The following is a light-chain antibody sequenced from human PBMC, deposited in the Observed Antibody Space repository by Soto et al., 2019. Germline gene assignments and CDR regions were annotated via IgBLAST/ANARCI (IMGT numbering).Light chain of an antibody. Sequence: EIVLSQSPGTLSLSPGERAALSCRASQSIQSDLAWYQQKPGQGPRLLIYGASTRATGIPVRFSGSGSGTEFTLTISRLQSEDFALYFCQQYNNWPWTFGQGTKVDIK. CDR3: QQYNNWPWT. V-gene: IGKV3-15*01. J-gene: IGKJ1*01. CDR1: QSIQSD. CDR2: GAS.